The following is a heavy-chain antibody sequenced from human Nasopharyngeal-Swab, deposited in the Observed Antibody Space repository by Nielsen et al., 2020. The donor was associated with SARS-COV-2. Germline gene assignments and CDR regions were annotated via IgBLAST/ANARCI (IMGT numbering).Heavy chain of an antibody. J-gene: IGHJ4*02. CDR3: ATRQRPSYSSGWYQQITDY. CDR2: IYYSGST. Sequence: RQAPGKGLEWIGSIYYSGSTYHNPSLKSRVTISVDTSKNQFSLKLSSVTAADTAVYYCATRQRPSYSSGWYQQITDYWGQGTLVTVSS. D-gene: IGHD6-19*01. V-gene: IGHV4-39*01.